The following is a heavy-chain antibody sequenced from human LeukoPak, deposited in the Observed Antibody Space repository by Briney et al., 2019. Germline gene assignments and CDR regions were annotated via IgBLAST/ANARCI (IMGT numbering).Heavy chain of an antibody. CDR1: GFTFSSYA. V-gene: IGHV3-23*01. D-gene: IGHD6-19*01. CDR3: AKASGYSSGWPDY. Sequence: PGGSLRLSCAASGFTFSSYALSWVRQAPGKGLEWVSAISGSGGSTYYADSVKGRFTISRDNSKNTLYLQMNSLRAEDTAVYYCAKASGYSSGWPDYWGQGTLVTVSS. J-gene: IGHJ4*02. CDR2: ISGSGGST.